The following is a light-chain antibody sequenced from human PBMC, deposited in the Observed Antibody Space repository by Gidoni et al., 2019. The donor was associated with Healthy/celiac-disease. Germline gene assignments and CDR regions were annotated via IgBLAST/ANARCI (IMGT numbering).Light chain of an antibody. V-gene: IGKV1-9*01. Sequence: IPFTPSPSFLSASVGDRVTITFRASQGISSYLAWYQQKPGKAPKILIYAASTLQSGVPSRFSGSGSGTEFTLTISSMQPEDFATYYCQQHNSYPWTFGQGTKVEIK. CDR3: QQHNSYPWT. CDR2: AAS. CDR1: QGISSY. J-gene: IGKJ1*01.